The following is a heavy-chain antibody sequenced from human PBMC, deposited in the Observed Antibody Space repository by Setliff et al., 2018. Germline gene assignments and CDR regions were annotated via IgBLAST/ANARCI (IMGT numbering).Heavy chain of an antibody. CDR1: GYSFTNYG. CDR3: ARGPPDFVVVPAAAKFDY. D-gene: IGHD2-2*01. V-gene: IGHV1-18*01. CDR2: NSA. J-gene: IGHJ4*02. Sequence: ASVKVSCKTSGYSFTNYGINWVRQAPGQGLEWMGWNSAYAQKFQGRVTMTTDTPTSTAYMELRSLRTDDTAVYYCARGPPDFVVVPAAAKFDYWGQGTLVTVSS.